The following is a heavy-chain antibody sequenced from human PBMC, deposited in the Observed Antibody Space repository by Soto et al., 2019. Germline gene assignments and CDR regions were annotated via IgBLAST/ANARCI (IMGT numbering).Heavy chain of an antibody. CDR3: ARDGWNYDILTGYSRLSAYYYYGMVV. J-gene: IGHJ6*02. Sequence: GGSLRLSCAASGFTFSSYAMHWVRQAPGKGLEWVAVISYDGSNKYYADSVKGRFTISRDNSKNTLYLQMNSLRAEDTAVYYCARDGWNYDILTGYSRLSAYYYYGMVVWGQGTTVTVSS. CDR2: ISYDGSNK. V-gene: IGHV3-30-3*01. CDR1: GFTFSSYA. D-gene: IGHD3-9*01.